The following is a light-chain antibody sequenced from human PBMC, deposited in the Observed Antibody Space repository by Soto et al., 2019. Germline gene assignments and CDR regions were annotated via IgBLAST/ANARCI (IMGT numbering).Light chain of an antibody. CDR2: VFS. J-gene: IGLJ1*01. V-gene: IGLV2-8*01. Sequence: WYQQKPWKAPKLIISVFSKLPSWVPDRFSGSKSGHTAALTGSGLQDEDEADYYCTSHVGSNNYGCGTGNKGTVL. CDR3: TSHVGSNNYG.